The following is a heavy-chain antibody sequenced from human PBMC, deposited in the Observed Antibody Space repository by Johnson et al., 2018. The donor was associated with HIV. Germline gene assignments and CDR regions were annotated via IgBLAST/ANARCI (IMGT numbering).Heavy chain of an antibody. CDR1: GFTFDDYT. V-gene: IGHV3-43*01. CDR3: AKDMGPKYSSIGPDAFDV. CDR2: ISWDGGST. J-gene: IGHJ3*01. D-gene: IGHD6-13*01. Sequence: VQLVESGGGVVRPGGSLRLSCAASGFTFDDYTMHWVRQAPGKGLEWVSLISWDGGSTYYADSVKGRFTISRDNSKNSLYLQMNSLRTEDTALYYCAKDMGPKYSSIGPDAFDVWGQGTMVAVSS.